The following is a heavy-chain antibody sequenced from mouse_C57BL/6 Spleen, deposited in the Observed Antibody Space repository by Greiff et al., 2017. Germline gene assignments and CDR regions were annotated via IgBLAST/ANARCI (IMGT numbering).Heavy chain of an antibody. V-gene: IGHV7-3*01. J-gene: IGHJ3*01. D-gene: IGHD4-1*01. CDR1: GFTFTDYY. CDR2: IRNKANGYTT. CDR3: ARYAGSFAY. Sequence: EVKLVESGGGLVQPGGSLSLSCAASGFTFTDYYMSWVRQPPGKALEWLGFIRNKANGYTTEYSASVKGRFTISRDNSQSILYLQMNALRAEVSATYYCARYAGSFAYWGQGTLVTVSA.